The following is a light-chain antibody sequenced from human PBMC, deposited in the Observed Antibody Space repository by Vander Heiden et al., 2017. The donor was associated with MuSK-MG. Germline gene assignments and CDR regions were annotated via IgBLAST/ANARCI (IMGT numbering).Light chain of an antibody. CDR3: NARDSSGDRAV. V-gene: IGLV3-19*01. CDR2: GKN. J-gene: IGLJ1*01. Sequence: SSELTQDPSVSVALGQTVIITCQGDSLRTYSAGWYQQKPGQAPLLLIYGKNNRPSGIPDRFSGSTSGNTASLTISGTQAEDEADYYCNARDSSGDRAVCGTGTTVTV. CDR1: SLRTYS.